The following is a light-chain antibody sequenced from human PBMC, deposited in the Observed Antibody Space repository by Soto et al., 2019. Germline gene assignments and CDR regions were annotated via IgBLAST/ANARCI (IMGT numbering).Light chain of an antibody. J-gene: IGLJ1*01. CDR2: RNN. CDR1: SSNIGSNY. Sequence: QAVVTQPPSASGTPGQRVTISCSGSSSNIGSNYVYWYQQLPGTAPKLLIYRNNQRPSGVPDRFSGSKSGTSASLAISGLRSEDEADYYCAAWDDSLSVLFGTGTKLTAL. CDR3: AAWDDSLSVL. V-gene: IGLV1-47*01.